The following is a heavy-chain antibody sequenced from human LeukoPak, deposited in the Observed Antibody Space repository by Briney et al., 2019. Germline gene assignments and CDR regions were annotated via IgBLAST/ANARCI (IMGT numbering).Heavy chain of an antibody. J-gene: IGHJ4*02. D-gene: IGHD4-11*01. CDR1: GYTFTSYY. V-gene: IGHV1-46*01. CDR3: ARVESNAGY. Sequence: ASVKVSCKASGYTFTSYYMHWVRQAPGQGLEWMGIINPSGGSTNYAQKLQGRVTMTTDTSTSTAYMELRSLRSDDTAVYYCARVESNAGYWGQGTLVTVSS. CDR2: INPSGGST.